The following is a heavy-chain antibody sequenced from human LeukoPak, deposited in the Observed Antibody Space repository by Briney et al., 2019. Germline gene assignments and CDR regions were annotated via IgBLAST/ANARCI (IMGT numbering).Heavy chain of an antibody. Sequence: SETLSLTCTVSGGSISSYYWSWIRQPPGKGLEWIGYIYYSGSTNYKPSLKSRVTISVDTSKNQFSLKRSSVTAADTAVYYCARKVGRFGLRFESSWFDPWGQGTLVTVSS. CDR1: GGSISSYY. CDR3: ARKVGRFGLRFESSWFDP. V-gene: IGHV4-59*08. J-gene: IGHJ5*02. CDR2: IYYSGST. D-gene: IGHD5-12*01.